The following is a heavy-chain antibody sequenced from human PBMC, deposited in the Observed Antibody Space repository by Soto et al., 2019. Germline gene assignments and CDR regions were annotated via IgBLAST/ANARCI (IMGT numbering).Heavy chain of an antibody. CDR3: AADPPMYTGTYSPVPY. CDR2: VIPVFGSA. Sequence: AASVKVSCKASGGSFSSYAISWVRQAPGQGLEWMGGVIPVFGSANYAQKFQGRITITADESTSTAYMELSSLRSEDTAVYYCAADPPMYTGTYSPVPYWGQGTLVTVSS. J-gene: IGHJ4*02. CDR1: GGSFSSYA. V-gene: IGHV1-69*13. D-gene: IGHD1-26*01.